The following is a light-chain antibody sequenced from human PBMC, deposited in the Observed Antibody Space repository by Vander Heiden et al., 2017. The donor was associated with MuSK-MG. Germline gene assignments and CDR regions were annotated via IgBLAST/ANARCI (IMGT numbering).Light chain of an antibody. Sequence: QSALTQPASVSGSPGPSLTISCTGTSSHVVVYNFVYCYQQLLGNASTVMIYEVSYRPSGVSNRFSGSKSGNTASLTISGLQAEDEADYYCSSYTIISSRVFGTGTKFTVL. J-gene: IGLJ1*01. CDR1: SSHVVVYNF. CDR3: SSYTIISSRV. CDR2: EVS. V-gene: IGLV2-14*01.